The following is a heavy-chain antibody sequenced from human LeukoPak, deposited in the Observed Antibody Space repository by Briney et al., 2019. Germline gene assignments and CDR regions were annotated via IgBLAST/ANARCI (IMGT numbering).Heavy chain of an antibody. CDR2: ISGTGDDT. Sequence: GGSLRLSCAASGFTFNNYGMSWVRQAPGMGLEWVSTISGTGDDTSYADSVKGRFTISRDNSKNTLFLQMNSLTAEDTAVYYCAKAGPYYSDSWGQGTLVAVSS. V-gene: IGHV3-23*01. CDR3: AKAGPYYSDS. J-gene: IGHJ4*02. CDR1: GFTFNNYG.